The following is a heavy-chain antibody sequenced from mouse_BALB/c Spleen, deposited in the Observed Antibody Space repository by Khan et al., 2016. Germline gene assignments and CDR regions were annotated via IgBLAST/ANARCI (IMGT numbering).Heavy chain of an antibody. V-gene: IGHV3-2*02. D-gene: IGHD1-1*01. CDR1: GYSITSDYA. Sequence: EVQLQESGPGLVKPSQSLSLTCTVTGYSITSDYAWNWIRQFPGNRLEWMGYISYSGSTSYNPSLKSRISITRDTSKNQFFLQLNSVTSEDTATYSWARADYGDNDAMYYWGQGTSVTVSS. J-gene: IGHJ4*01. CDR3: ARADYGDNDAMYY. CDR2: ISYSGST.